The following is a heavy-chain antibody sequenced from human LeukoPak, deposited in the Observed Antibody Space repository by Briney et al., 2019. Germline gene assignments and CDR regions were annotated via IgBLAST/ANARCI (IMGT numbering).Heavy chain of an antibody. CDR2: INSGGTST. CDR1: GFTFSSYW. CDR3: ARGASGYSYG. Sequence: GGSLRLSCAASGFTFSSYWMHWVRQPPGKGLVWVSRINSGGTSTSYADSVKGRFTISRDNAENTLYLQMNSLRAEDTAVYYCARGASGYSYGWGQGTLVTVSS. D-gene: IGHD5-18*01. J-gene: IGHJ4*02. V-gene: IGHV3-74*01.